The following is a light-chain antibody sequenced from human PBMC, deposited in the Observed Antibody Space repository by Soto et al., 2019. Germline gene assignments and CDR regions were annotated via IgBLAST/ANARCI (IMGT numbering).Light chain of an antibody. CDR1: QGIGNF. CDR3: QQYHSYPVT. J-gene: IGKJ4*01. V-gene: IGKV1-16*01. Sequence: DIQMTQSPSSLSASVGDTVTITCRASQGIGNFLAWFQQKPGKAPTSLISEASSLQSGVQSRFSGSGSGTEFTLAISSLQPEDFATYYCQQYHSYPVTFGGGTKVEFK. CDR2: EAS.